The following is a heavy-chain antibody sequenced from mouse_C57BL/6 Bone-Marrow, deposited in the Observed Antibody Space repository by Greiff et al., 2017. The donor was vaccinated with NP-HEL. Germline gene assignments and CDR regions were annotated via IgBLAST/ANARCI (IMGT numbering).Heavy chain of an antibody. CDR1: GYTFTDYN. J-gene: IGHJ3*01. V-gene: IGHV1-18*01. CDR2: INPNNGGT. CDR3: ARGGGLRRGAY. D-gene: IGHD2-4*01. Sequence: VQLQQSGPELVKPGASVKIPCKASGYTFTDYNMDWVKQSHGKSLEWIGDINPNNGGTIYNQKFKGKATLTVDKSSSTAYMELRSLTSEDTAVYYCARGGGLRRGAYWGQGTLVTVSA.